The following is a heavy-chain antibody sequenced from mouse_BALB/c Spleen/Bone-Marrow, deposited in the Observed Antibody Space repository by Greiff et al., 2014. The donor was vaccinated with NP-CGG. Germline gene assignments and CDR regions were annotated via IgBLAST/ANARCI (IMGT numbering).Heavy chain of an antibody. CDR2: IDPANDYT. CDR1: GFNIKDTY. J-gene: IGHJ2*01. D-gene: IGHD4-1*01. V-gene: IGHV14-3*02. Sequence: EVQLQQSGAGLVRPGASVKLSCTASGFNIKDTYMHWVKQRPEQGLEWIGRIDPANDYTKYDPKFQGTATITADTSSNTACLQLSSLTSEDTAVYYCATLTGTFDYWGQGTTLAVSS. CDR3: ATLTGTFDY.